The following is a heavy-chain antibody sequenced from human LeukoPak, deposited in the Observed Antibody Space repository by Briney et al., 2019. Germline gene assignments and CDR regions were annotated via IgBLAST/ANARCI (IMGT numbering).Heavy chain of an antibody. CDR2: IYPGDSDT. Sequence: GESLKISCKGSGYSFTSYWIGWVRPVPGKGLGGMGIIYPGDSDTRYSPSFQGQVTISADKSISTAYLQWSSLKASDTAMYYCARQTVVRAQFDYWGQGTLVTVSS. D-gene: IGHD4-23*01. CDR1: GYSFTSYW. CDR3: ARQTVVRAQFDY. V-gene: IGHV5-51*01. J-gene: IGHJ4*02.